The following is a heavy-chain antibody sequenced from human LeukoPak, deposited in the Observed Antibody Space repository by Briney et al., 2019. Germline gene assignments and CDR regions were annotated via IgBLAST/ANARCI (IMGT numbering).Heavy chain of an antibody. J-gene: IGHJ4*02. V-gene: IGHV1-69*04. Sequence: GASVKVSCKASGGTFSSYAISWVRQAPGQGLEWMGRIIPIFGIANYAQKFQGRVTITADKSTSTAYTELSSLRSGDTAVYYCARGMGYSNYYFDYWGQGTLVTVSS. D-gene: IGHD4-11*01. CDR3: ARGMGYSNYYFDY. CDR2: IIPIFGIA. CDR1: GGTFSSYA.